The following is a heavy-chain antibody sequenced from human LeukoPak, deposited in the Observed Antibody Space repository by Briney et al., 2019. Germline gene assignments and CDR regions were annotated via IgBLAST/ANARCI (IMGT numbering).Heavy chain of an antibody. CDR3: ARERRGAGTTEGFDY. Sequence: GGSLRLSCAASGFTFSTYWMHWVRQAPGKGLVWVSRINTDGSSTTYADSVKGRFTISRDNAKNTLYLQMNSLRAEDTAVYYCARERRGAGTTEGFDYWGQGTLVTVSS. CDR1: GFTFSTYW. V-gene: IGHV3-74*01. J-gene: IGHJ4*02. D-gene: IGHD1/OR15-1a*01. CDR2: INTDGSST.